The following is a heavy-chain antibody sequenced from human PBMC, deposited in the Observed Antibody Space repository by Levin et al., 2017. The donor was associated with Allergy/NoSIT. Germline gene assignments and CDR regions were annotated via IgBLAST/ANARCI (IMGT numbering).Heavy chain of an antibody. Sequence: PGGSLRLSCAASGFSFTSYWMHWVRQAPGKGLVWVSHINSDGSSTSYADSVKGRFTISRDNAKNTLYLQMNSLRAEDTAVYYCARDPFYYDSSAYPTGDHFDYWGQGTLVTVSS. CDR1: GFSFTSYW. D-gene: IGHD3-22*01. CDR2: INSDGSST. CDR3: ARDPFYYDSSAYPTGDHFDY. V-gene: IGHV3-74*01. J-gene: IGHJ4*02.